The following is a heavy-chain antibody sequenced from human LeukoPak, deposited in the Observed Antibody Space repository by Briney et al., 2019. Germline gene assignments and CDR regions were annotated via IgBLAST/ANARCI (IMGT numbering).Heavy chain of an antibody. D-gene: IGHD3-10*01. CDR3: AKEREASKNRWFGELCCY. V-gene: IGHV3-7*04. Sequence: PGGSLRPSCAASGFTFSNYYMAWARQAPGKGLEWVANIKQDGTEKYYVDSVKGRFTISRDNSKNTLYLQMNSLRAEDTAVYYCAKEREASKNRWFGELCCYWGQGTLVTVSS. J-gene: IGHJ4*02. CDR1: GFTFSNYY. CDR2: IKQDGTEK.